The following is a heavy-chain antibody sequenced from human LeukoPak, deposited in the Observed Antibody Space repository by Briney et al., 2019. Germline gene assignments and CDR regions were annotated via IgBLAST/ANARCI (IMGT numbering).Heavy chain of an antibody. D-gene: IGHD1-14*01. CDR3: ARVPPGPDSSEK. V-gene: IGHV4-31*03. J-gene: IGHJ4*02. Sequence: SETLSLTCTVSGGSISSGGYYWSWIRQHPGKGLEWIGYIYYSGSTYYIPSLKSRVTISVATSKNQFSLKLSSVTAADTALYYCARVPPGPDSSEKWGQGTLVTVSP. CDR2: IYYSGST. CDR1: GGSISSGGYY.